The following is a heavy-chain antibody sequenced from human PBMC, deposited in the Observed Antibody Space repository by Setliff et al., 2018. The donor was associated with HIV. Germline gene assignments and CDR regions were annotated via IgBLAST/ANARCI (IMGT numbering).Heavy chain of an antibody. CDR1: GYTFTDHH. V-gene: IGHV1-46*04. CDR2: VNPLLGLT. Sequence: ASVKVSCKAFGYTFTDHHIHWMRQAPGHGLEWIGIVNPLLGLTSHSQKLQGRVTLTWDTSTSTVYMDLTTLRSEDTAFYYCARAPYRSWWYGVDYWGRGTLVTVSS. J-gene: IGHJ4*02. CDR3: ARAPYRSWWYGVDY. D-gene: IGHD6-19*01.